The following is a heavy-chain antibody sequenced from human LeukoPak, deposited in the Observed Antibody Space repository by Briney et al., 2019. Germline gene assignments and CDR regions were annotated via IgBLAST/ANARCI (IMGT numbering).Heavy chain of an antibody. CDR1: GFTVSSNY. V-gene: IGHV3-30-3*01. J-gene: IGHJ4*02. D-gene: IGHD3-22*01. Sequence: GGSLRLSCAASGFTVSSNYMSWVRQAPGKGLEWVAVISYDGGIKYYADSVKGRFTISRDNSKNSGYLQMNSLRAEDTAVYFCAREPYYDTSGYYYDGFFDYWGQGTLVTVSS. CDR2: ISYDGGIK. CDR3: AREPYYDTSGYYYDGFFDY.